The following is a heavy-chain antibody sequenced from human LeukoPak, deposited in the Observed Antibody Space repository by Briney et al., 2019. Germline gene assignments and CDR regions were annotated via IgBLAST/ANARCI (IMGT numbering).Heavy chain of an antibody. CDR3: TRVIVAVPGYFDYFDF. D-gene: IGHD6-19*01. CDR2: INEDGSNK. CDR1: GFSFSIHY. V-gene: IGHV3-7*01. J-gene: IGHJ4*02. Sequence: GGSLRLSCTASGFSFSIHYMRWIRQAPGKGLEWVANINEDGSNKWHLGSVKGRFTVSRDNARNSLYLQMNSLRVEDTAVYYCTRVIVAVPGYFDYFDFWGQGVLVTVSS.